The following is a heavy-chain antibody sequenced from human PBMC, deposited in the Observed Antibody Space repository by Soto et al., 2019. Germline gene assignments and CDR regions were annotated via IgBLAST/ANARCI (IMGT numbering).Heavy chain of an antibody. CDR2: INPSGGST. Sequence: GASVKVSCKASGYTFTSYYMHWVRQAPGQGLEWMGIINPSGGSTSYAQKFQGRVTMTRDTSTSTVYMELSSLRSEDTAVYYCAREPPTYCSGGSCKVRTFDYWGQGTLVTVSS. J-gene: IGHJ4*02. D-gene: IGHD2-15*01. V-gene: IGHV1-46*01. CDR3: AREPPTYCSGGSCKVRTFDY. CDR1: GYTFTSYY.